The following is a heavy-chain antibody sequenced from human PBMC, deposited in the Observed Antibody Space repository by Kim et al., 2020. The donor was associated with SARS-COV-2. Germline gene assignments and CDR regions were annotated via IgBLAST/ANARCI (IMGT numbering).Heavy chain of an antibody. CDR3: ARDPVPADNYLDP. D-gene: IGHD2-2*01. V-gene: IGHV3-48*02. CDR2: ISNSGGTI. Sequence: GGSLRLSCAASGFTFSSYSMNWVRQAPGKGLEWVSYISNSGGTIYYADSMKGRFTISRDNAKNSLYLQMKSLRDEDTAVYYCARDPVPADNYLDPWGQGTLVIVSS. J-gene: IGHJ5*02. CDR1: GFTFSSYS.